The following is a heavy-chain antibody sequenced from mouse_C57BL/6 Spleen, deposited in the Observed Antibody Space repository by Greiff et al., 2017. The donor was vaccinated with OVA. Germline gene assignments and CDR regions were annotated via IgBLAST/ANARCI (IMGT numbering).Heavy chain of an antibody. V-gene: IGHV1-82*01. CDR1: GYAFSSSW. Sequence: VQLQQSGPELVKPGASVKISCKASGYAFSSSWMNWVKQRPGTGLEWIGRIYPGDGDTNYNGKFKGKATLTADKSSSTAYMQLSSLTSEDSAVYFLARGLITTVVATGFDYWGQGTTLTVSS. CDR3: ARGLITTVVATGFDY. D-gene: IGHD1-1*01. CDR2: IYPGDGDT. J-gene: IGHJ2*01.